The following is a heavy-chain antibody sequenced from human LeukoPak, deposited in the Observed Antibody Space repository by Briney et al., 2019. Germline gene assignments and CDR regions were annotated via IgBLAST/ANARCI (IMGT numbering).Heavy chain of an antibody. V-gene: IGHV1-18*01. Sequence: GASVKVSCKASGYTFTSYGISWVRQAPGQGLEWMGWIIAYNGNTNYAQKLQGRVTMTTDTSTSTAYMELRSLRSDDTAVYYCAGGYCSSTSCSEDWFDPWGQGTLVTVSS. CDR3: AGGYCSSTSCSEDWFDP. D-gene: IGHD2-2*01. CDR2: IIAYNGNT. CDR1: GYTFTSYG. J-gene: IGHJ5*02.